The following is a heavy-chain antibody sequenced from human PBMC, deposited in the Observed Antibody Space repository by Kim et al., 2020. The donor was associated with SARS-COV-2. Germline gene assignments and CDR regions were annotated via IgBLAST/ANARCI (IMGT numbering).Heavy chain of an antibody. Sequence: SETLSLTCTVSGGSISSGSYYWSWIRQPAGKGLEWIGRIYTSGSTNYNPSLKSRVTISVDTSKNQFSLKLSSVTAADTAVYYCAGVPEVRYYYGMDVWGQGTTVTVYS. CDR1: GGSISSGSYY. V-gene: IGHV4-61*02. J-gene: IGHJ6*02. CDR3: AGVPEVRYYYGMDV. D-gene: IGHD1-1*01. CDR2: IYTSGST.